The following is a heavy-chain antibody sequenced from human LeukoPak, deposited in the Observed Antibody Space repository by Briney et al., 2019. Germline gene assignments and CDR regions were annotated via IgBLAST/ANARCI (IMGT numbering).Heavy chain of an antibody. J-gene: IGHJ5*02. CDR3: ARGDPGYSSGWYRGPNWFDP. Sequence: GGSLRLSCAASGFTFSSYWMSWVRQAPGKGLEWVANIKQDGSEKYYVDSVKGRFTISRDNAKNSLYLQMNSLRAEDTAVYYCARGDPGYSSGWYRGPNWFDPWGQGTLVTVSS. CDR2: IKQDGSEK. CDR1: GFTFSSYW. V-gene: IGHV3-7*04. D-gene: IGHD6-19*01.